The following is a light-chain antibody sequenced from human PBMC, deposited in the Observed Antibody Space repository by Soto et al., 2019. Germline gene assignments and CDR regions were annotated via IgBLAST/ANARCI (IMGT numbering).Light chain of an antibody. V-gene: IGKV3-20*01. CDR3: QQYDNSPLT. J-gene: IGKJ4*01. CDR1: QSVSSSF. CDR2: GAS. Sequence: EIALTQSPGTLSLSPGERATLSCRASQSVSSSFLAWYQQKPGQAPRLLIYGASSRATGIPDRFSGSGSGTDFTLTISRLEPEDFAVYYCQQYDNSPLTFGGGTKVEIK.